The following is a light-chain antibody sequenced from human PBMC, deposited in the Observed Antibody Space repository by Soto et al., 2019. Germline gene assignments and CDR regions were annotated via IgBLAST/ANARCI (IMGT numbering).Light chain of an antibody. CDR2: DAT. V-gene: IGKV1-33*01. CDR1: QDITNF. J-gene: IGKJ4*01. CDR3: QLIDNLHLT. Sequence: DIQLTQSPASLSASLGDRVTMTCRASQDITNFLNWYRQKPGKPPKLLIYDATILETRIPSRFRGSGSGTDFTLTISSLQPEDFAVYYCQLIDNLHLTFGGGTRVEIK.